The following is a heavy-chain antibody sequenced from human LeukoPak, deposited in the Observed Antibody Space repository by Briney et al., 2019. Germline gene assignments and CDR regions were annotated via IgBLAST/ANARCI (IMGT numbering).Heavy chain of an antibody. CDR3: ARVGNEGAFDI. D-gene: IGHD2-8*01. CDR2: ISSSSSYI. Sequence: PGGSLRLSCAASGFTFSSYSMNWVRQAPGKGLEWVSSISSSSSYIYYADSVKGRFTISRDNAKNSLYLQMNSLRAEDTAVHYCARVGNEGAFDIWGQGTMVTVSS. J-gene: IGHJ3*02. CDR1: GFTFSSYS. V-gene: IGHV3-21*01.